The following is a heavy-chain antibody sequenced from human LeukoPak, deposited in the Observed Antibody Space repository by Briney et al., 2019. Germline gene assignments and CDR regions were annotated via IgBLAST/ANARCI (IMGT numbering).Heavy chain of an antibody. J-gene: IGHJ5*02. CDR1: GDSVSSNSAA. D-gene: IGHD1-26*01. CDR2: TYYRSKWYD. Sequence: PSQTLSLTCAISGDSVSSNSAAWIWIRQSPSRGLEWPGRTYYRSKWYDDYPVSVKSRITINPDTSRNHFSLQLNSVTPEDTAIYYCAREVGSTGWFDPWGQGTLVTVSS. CDR3: AREVGSTGWFDP. V-gene: IGHV6-1*01.